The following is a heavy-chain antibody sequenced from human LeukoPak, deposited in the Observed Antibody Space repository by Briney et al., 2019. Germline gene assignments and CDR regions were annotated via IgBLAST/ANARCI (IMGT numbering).Heavy chain of an antibody. Sequence: GGSLRLSCAASGFTFDDYAMHWVRQAPGKGLEWVSGISWNSGSIGYADSVKGRFTISRDNAKNSLYLQMNSLRAEDTALYYCAEVSAAGTHYYYYYGMDVWGQGTTVTVSS. V-gene: IGHV3-9*01. D-gene: IGHD6-13*01. CDR1: GFTFDDYA. CDR3: AEVSAAGTHYYYYYGMDV. J-gene: IGHJ6*02. CDR2: ISWNSGSI.